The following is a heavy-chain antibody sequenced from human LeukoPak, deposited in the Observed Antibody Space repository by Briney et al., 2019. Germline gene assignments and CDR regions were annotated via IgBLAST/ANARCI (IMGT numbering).Heavy chain of an antibody. D-gene: IGHD6-19*01. CDR2: IYYSGST. Sequence: PSETLSLTCTVSGGSISSSSYYWGWIRQPPGKGLEWIGSIYYSGSTYYNPSLKSRVTISVDTSKNQFSLKLSSVTAADTAVYYCARFLKNGYSSGWYGEYNWFDPWGQGTLVTVSS. CDR1: GGSISSSSYY. J-gene: IGHJ5*02. CDR3: ARFLKNGYSSGWYGEYNWFDP. V-gene: IGHV4-39*07.